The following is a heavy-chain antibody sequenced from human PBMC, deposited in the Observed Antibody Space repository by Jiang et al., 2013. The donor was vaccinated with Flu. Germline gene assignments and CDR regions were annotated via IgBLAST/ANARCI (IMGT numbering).Heavy chain of an antibody. Sequence: VQLVESGAEVKKPGSSVRVSCKASGGPDSTYAINWVRRAPGQGLEWVGGIIPVFGSANYAQKFQGRVMITAGESPTTVYMELSSLRSDDTAVYYCARAPCGGDCYSPDYYYYMDVVGQGDHGRRLL. CDR1: GGPDSTYA. D-gene: IGHD2-21*02. V-gene: IGHV1-69*01. CDR2: IIPVFGSA. CDR3: ARAPCGGDCYSPDYYYYMDV. J-gene: IGHJ6*03.